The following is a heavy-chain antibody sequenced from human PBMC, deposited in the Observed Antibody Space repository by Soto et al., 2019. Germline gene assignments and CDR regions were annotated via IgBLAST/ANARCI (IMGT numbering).Heavy chain of an antibody. CDR2: ISGSGGST. CDR3: ANYVAIIWFGEPYP. V-gene: IGHV3-23*01. J-gene: IGHJ5*02. Sequence: PGGSLRLSCAASGFTFSSYAMSWVRQAPGKGLEWVSAISGSGGSTYYADSVKGRFTISRDNSKNTLYLQMNSLRAEDTAAYYCANYVAIIWFGEPYPWGQGTLVTVSS. D-gene: IGHD3-10*01. CDR1: GFTFSSYA.